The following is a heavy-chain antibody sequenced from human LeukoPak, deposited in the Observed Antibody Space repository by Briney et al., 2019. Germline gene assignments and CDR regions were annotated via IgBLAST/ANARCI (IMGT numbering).Heavy chain of an antibody. J-gene: IGHJ4*02. CDR3: ARDLAGAGFFDF. Sequence: SETLSLTCAVSGGSISSYYWNWIRQPPGKGLEWIGYIYYRGSTSYNPSLKSRVTMSVDTSKNQFSLKLSSVTAADTAVYYCARDLAGAGFFDFWGQGTLVTVSS. D-gene: IGHD6-19*01. CDR2: IYYRGST. CDR1: GGSISSYY. V-gene: IGHV4-59*01.